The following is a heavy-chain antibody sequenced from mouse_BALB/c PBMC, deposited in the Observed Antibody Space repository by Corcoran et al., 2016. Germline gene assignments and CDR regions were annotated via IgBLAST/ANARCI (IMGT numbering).Heavy chain of an antibody. CDR3: AREPYAMDY. V-gene: IGHV9-3-1*01. CDR1: GYTFTNYG. J-gene: IGHJ4*01. Sequence: QIQLVQSGPELKKPGETVKISCKASGYTFTNYGMNWVKQAPGKGLKGMGWINTYTGEPTYADDYKGRFAFSLDTSASTAYLQINNLKNEDTATYFCAREPYAMDYWGQGTSVTVSS. CDR2: INTYTGEP.